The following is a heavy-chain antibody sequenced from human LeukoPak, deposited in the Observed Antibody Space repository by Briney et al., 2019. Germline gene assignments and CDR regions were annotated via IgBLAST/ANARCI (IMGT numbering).Heavy chain of an antibody. CDR2: IKQDGSEK. D-gene: IGHD2-2*01. V-gene: IGHV3-7*01. CDR1: GFTFSSYW. Sequence: GGSLRLSCAASGFTFSSYWMSWVRQAPGKGLEWVANIKQDGSEKYYVDSVKGRFTISRDNAKNSLYLQMNSLRAEDTAVYYCARDQGVVVPAADYYYYMDVWGKGTTVTVSS. CDR3: ARDQGVVVPAADYYYYMDV. J-gene: IGHJ6*03.